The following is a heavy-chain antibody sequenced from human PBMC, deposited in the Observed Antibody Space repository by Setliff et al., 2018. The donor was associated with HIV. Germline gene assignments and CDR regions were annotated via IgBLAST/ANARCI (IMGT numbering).Heavy chain of an antibody. V-gene: IGHV1-2*02. CDR2: INPVTGGI. D-gene: IGHD6-13*01. Sequence: ASVKVSCKASGGRLTGSFIHWVRQAPGQGLEWMGWINPVTGGINYAQMFQGRVTMTRDTSITTAYMEPSRLRPDDTAVLYCAGSSGYSSSWYGRAEYFQHWGQGTLVTVSS. CDR1: GGRLTGSF. CDR3: AGSSGYSSSWYGRAEYFQH. J-gene: IGHJ1*01.